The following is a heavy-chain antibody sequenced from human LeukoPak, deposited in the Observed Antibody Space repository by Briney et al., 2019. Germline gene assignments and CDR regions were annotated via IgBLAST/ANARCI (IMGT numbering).Heavy chain of an antibody. J-gene: IGHJ4*02. CDR3: ARVDVWQDSSGYHYPTLPDY. CDR1: GFTFSSYA. V-gene: IGHV3-30-3*01. CDR2: ISYDGSNK. D-gene: IGHD3-22*01. Sequence: GGSLRLSCAASGFTFSSYAMHWVRQAPGKGLEWVAVISYDGSNKYYADSVKGRFTISRDNSKNTLYLQMNSLRAEDTAVYYCARVDVWQDSSGYHYPTLPDYWGQGTLVTVSS.